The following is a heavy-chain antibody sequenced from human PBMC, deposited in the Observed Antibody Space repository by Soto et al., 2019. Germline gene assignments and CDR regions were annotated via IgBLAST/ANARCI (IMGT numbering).Heavy chain of an antibody. J-gene: IGHJ4*02. CDR2: ISGSGGYT. CDR1: GVTVSVSA. Sequence: PAGSIRLCVAACGVTVSVSAMNVSRQATGKGLEWVSAISGSGGYTYYADSVKGRFNISRDNSKNSMYLQMNSMRAEDTALYYCAKGPGGVWCGELFCEYWGKGTLVTVSS. CDR3: AKGPGGVWCGELFCEY. D-gene: IGHD3-10*01. V-gene: IGHV3-23*01.